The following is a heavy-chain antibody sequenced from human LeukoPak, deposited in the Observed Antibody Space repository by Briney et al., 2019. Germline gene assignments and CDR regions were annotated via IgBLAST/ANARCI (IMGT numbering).Heavy chain of an antibody. CDR3: AKDSSRIVGATSDY. CDR2: ISSSSSYI. D-gene: IGHD1-26*01. Sequence: PGGSLRLSCAASGFTFSSYSMNWVRQAPGKGLEWVSSISSSSSYIYYADSVKGRFTISRDNAKNSLYLQMNSLRAEDTAVYYCAKDSSRIVGATSDYWGQGTLVTVSS. V-gene: IGHV3-21*04. CDR1: GFTFSSYS. J-gene: IGHJ4*02.